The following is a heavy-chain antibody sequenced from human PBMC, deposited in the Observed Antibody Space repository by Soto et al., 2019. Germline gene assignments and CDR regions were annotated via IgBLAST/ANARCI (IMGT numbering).Heavy chain of an antibody. J-gene: IGHJ5*02. CDR3: ARAGVATIYPGNNWFDP. CDR2: IYYSGST. V-gene: IGHV4-30-4*08. CDR1: GGSSGGGDYC. D-gene: IGHD5-12*01. Sequence: SELKCVRWTVAGGSSGGGDYCCIMIRQTPGKGLEWIGYIYYSGSTYYNPSLKSRVTISVDTSKNQFSLNLSSVTAADTAMYYCARAGVATIYPGNNWFDPWGQGTLVTVSS.